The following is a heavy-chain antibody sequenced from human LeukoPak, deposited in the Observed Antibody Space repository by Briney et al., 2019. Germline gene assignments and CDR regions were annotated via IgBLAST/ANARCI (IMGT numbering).Heavy chain of an antibody. V-gene: IGHV4-59*01. CDR2: IYYSGST. Sequence: SETLSLTCSVSGGSISSYYWSWFRQPPGKGLEWIGYIYYSGSTNYNPSLKSRVTISVDTSKNQFSLKLSSVTAADTAVYYCASYSYYYDSSGYFDYWGQGTLVTVSS. J-gene: IGHJ4*02. CDR3: ASYSYYYDSSGYFDY. D-gene: IGHD3-22*01. CDR1: GGSISSYY.